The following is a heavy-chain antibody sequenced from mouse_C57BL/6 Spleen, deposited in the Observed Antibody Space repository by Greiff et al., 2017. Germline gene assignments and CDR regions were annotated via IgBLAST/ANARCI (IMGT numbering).Heavy chain of an antibody. J-gene: IGHJ3*01. CDR3: ARGDGNPAWFAY. CDR2: IDPSDSYT. CDR1: GYTFPSSW. V-gene: IGHV1-59*01. Sequence: QVQLQQPGAELVRPGTSVKLSCKASGYTFPSSWMHWVKQRPGQGLEWIGVIDPSDSYTNYNQKFKGKATLTVDTSSSTAYMQLSSLTSEDSAVYYCARGDGNPAWFAYWGQGTLVTVSA. D-gene: IGHD2-1*01.